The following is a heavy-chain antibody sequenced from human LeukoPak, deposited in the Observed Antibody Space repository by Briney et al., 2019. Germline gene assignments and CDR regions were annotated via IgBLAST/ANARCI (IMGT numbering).Heavy chain of an antibody. CDR1: GGSISSSSYY. CDR3: ARTGAWRYYDILTGYYPSYYYYYYYMDV. D-gene: IGHD3-9*01. Sequence: PSETLSLTCTVSGGSISSSSYYWGWIRQPPGKGLEWIGGIYYSGRTYDNPSLKSRVTISVDTSKNQFSLKLSSVTAADTAVYYCARTGAWRYYDILTGYYPSYYYYYYYMDVWGKGTTVTISS. CDR2: IYYSGRT. V-gene: IGHV4-39*01. J-gene: IGHJ6*03.